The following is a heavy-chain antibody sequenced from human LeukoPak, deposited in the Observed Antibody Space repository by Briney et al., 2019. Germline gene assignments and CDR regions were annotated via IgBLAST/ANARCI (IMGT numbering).Heavy chain of an antibody. D-gene: IGHD6-19*01. J-gene: IGHJ4*02. CDR1: GFTFSSYS. V-gene: IGHV3-21*04. CDR3: ARSIAVAGVTPFDY. CDR2: ISSSSSYI. Sequence: PGGSLRLSCAASGFTFSSYSMNWVRQAPGKGLEWVSSISSSSSYIYYADSVKGRFTISRDNAKNSLYLQMNSLRAEDTAVYYCARSIAVAGVTPFDYWGQGTLVTVSS.